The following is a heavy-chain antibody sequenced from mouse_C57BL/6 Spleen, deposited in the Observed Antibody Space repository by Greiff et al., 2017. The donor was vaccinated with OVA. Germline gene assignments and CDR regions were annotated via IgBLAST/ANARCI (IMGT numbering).Heavy chain of an antibody. CDR3: AGYYGYWYFDV. CDR1: GYSITSGYY. Sequence: EVKLMESGPGLVKPSQSLSLTCSVTGYSITSGYYWNWIRQFPGNKLEWMGYISYDGSNNYNPSLKNRISITRDTSKNQFFLKLNSVTTEDTATYYCAGYYGYWYFDVWGTGTTVTVSS. D-gene: IGHD1-1*01. V-gene: IGHV3-6*01. J-gene: IGHJ1*03. CDR2: ISYDGSN.